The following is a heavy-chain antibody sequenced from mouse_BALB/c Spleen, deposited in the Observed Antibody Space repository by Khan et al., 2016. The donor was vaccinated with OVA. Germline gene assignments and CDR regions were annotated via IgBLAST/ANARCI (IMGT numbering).Heavy chain of an antibody. J-gene: IGHJ4*01. CDR1: GYSITSDYA. D-gene: IGHD2-13*01. V-gene: IGHV3-2*02. Sequence: EVQLQESGPGMVKPSQSLSHTCTVTGYSITSDYAWNWFRQFPGNKLEWMGYISSTGSTSYNPSLKSRISIPRDTSKNQFLLHWHSVTTGNTATYYCARSLSFSDSYALDYWGQGTSVTVSA. CDR2: ISSTGST. CDR3: ARSLSFSDSYALDY.